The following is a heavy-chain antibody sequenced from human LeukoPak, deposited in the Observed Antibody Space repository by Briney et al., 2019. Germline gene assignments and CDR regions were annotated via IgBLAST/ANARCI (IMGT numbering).Heavy chain of an antibody. J-gene: IGHJ4*01. V-gene: IGHV3-30*02. CDR3: ASNYYVSGTYLSYLHY. D-gene: IGHD3-10*01. Sequence: PGGSLRLSCAASGFTFSNYGMHWVRQAPGKGLEWVAFIRYDGSNQYYADPVKGRFTISRDNSKNTLSLQMNSLRAEDTAMYHCASNYYVSGTYLSYLHYWGHGTLVAVSS. CDR2: IRYDGSNQ. CDR1: GFTFSNYG.